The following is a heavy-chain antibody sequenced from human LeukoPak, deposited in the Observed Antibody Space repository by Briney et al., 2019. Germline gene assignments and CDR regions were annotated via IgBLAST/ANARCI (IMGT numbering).Heavy chain of an antibody. Sequence: GASVKVSCKASGYTFTSYYMHWVRQAPGQGLEWMGIINPSGGSTSYAQKFQGRVTMTRDMSTSTVYMELSSLRSEDTAVYYCARESVITTTIVDPWGQGTLVTVSS. CDR3: ARESVITTTIVDP. V-gene: IGHV1-46*01. CDR2: INPSGGST. CDR1: GYTFTSYY. D-gene: IGHD1-14*01. J-gene: IGHJ5*02.